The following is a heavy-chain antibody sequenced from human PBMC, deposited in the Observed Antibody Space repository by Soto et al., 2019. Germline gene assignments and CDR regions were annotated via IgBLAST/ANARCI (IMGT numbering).Heavy chain of an antibody. Sequence: QVQLVQSGTEVKKPGASVKVSCKASGYTFTTQYMHWVRQAPGQGLEWMGIINPNGGRTTYALKFQGRVTMTSDTSTNTVYVELTSLRSEDTAVYYCARAGENYGSGTFSPPLRYYFNSWGQGTLVTVSS. J-gene: IGHJ4*02. CDR1: GYTFTTQY. CDR3: ARAGENYGSGTFSPPLRYYFNS. V-gene: IGHV1-46*01. D-gene: IGHD3-10*01. CDR2: INPNGGRT.